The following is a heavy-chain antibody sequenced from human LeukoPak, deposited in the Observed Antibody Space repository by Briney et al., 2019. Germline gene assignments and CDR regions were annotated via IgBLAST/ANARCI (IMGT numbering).Heavy chain of an antibody. CDR3: ARVEVYSSGWYYVDY. CDR1: GFTFSSYG. V-gene: IGHV3-30*02. Sequence: GGSLRLSCAASGFTFSSYGMHWVRQAPGKGLEWVAFIRYDGSNKYYADSVKGRFTISRDNAKNSLYLQMNSLRAEDTAVYYCARVEVYSSGWYYVDYWGQGTLVTVSS. D-gene: IGHD6-19*01. CDR2: IRYDGSNK. J-gene: IGHJ4*02.